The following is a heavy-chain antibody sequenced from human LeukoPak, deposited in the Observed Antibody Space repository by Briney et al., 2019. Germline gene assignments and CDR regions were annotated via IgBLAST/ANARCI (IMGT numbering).Heavy chain of an antibody. V-gene: IGHV3-23*01. D-gene: IGHD5-24*01. CDR2: IGASGGSA. CDR3: AKGRDVYNYWYFDL. J-gene: IGHJ2*01. Sequence: GGTLRLSCAASGFSFNTYGMSWVRQAPGKGLEWVSAIGASGGSACNADSVKGRFTISRDNSKNTLYLEMNSLRAEDTAVYFCAKGRDVYNYWYFDLWGRGTLVTVSS. CDR1: GFSFNTYG.